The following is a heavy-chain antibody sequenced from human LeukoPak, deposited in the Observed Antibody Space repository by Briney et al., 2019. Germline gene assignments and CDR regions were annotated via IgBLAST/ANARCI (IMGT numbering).Heavy chain of an antibody. CDR1: GFTFSSYW. D-gene: IGHD3-10*01. J-gene: IGHJ6*03. Sequence: GGSLRLSCAASGFTFSSYWMSWVRQAPGKGLEWVANIKQDGSEKYYVDSVKGRFTISRDNAKNSLYLQMNSLRAEDTAVYYCAKVAMVRGVIVYYYYYYMDVWGKGTTVTISS. CDR2: IKQDGSEK. CDR3: AKVAMVRGVIVYYYYYYMDV. V-gene: IGHV3-7*03.